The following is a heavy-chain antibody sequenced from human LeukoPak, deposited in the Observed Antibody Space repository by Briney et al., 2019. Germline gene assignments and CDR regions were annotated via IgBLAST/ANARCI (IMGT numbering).Heavy chain of an antibody. CDR3: AREIHSSGPVDQH. V-gene: IGHV1-2*02. CDR2: INPNSGGT. Sequence: GASVKVSCKASGYTFTGYYMHWVRQAPGQGLEWMGRINPNSGGTNYAQKFQGRVIMTLDTSISTAYMELTRLTSDDTAVYYCAREIHSSGPVDQHWGQGTLVTVSS. CDR1: GYTFTGYY. J-gene: IGHJ1*01. D-gene: IGHD6-19*01.